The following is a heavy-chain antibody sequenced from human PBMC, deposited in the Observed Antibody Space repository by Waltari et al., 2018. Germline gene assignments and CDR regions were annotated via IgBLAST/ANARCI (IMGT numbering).Heavy chain of an antibody. Sequence: EVQLVESGGGLVQPGGSLRLLCSASGFTFRNYEMNWVRQAPGKGLEWVSYISSGASTIFYADSVNGRVTISRDNAKKALYLQMNSVRVEDTALYYCTNLDDFLDVWGQGTTVTVSS. CDR2: ISSGASTI. J-gene: IGHJ6*02. CDR1: GFTFRNYE. CDR3: TNLDDFLDV. D-gene: IGHD1-1*01. V-gene: IGHV3-48*03.